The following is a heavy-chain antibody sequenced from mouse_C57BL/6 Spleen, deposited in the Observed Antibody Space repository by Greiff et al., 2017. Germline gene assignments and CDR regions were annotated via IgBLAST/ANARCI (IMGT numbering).Heavy chain of an antibody. CDR2: ISSGSSTI. J-gene: IGHJ4*01. CDR1: GFTFSDYG. D-gene: IGHD1-1*01. CDR3: ARTYYYGSRYAMDY. V-gene: IGHV5-17*01. Sequence: EVQLVESGGGLVKPGGSLKLSCAASGFTFSDYGMHWVRQAPEKGLEWVAYISSGSSTIYYADTVKGRFTISRDNAKNTLFLQMTSLRSEDTAMYYCARTYYYGSRYAMDYWGQGTSVTVSS.